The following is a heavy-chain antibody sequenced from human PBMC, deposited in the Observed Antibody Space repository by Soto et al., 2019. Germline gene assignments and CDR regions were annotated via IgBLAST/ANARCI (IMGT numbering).Heavy chain of an antibody. CDR3: AADIVVVPAAASTYYYYYGMDV. V-gene: IGHV4-4*02. Sequence: LSLTCAVSGGSISSSNWWSWVRQPPGKGLEWIGEIYHSGSTNYNPSLKSRVTISVDKSKNQFSLKLSSVTAADTAVYYCAADIVVVPAAASTYYYYYGMDVWGQGTTVTVSS. CDR1: GGSISSSNW. J-gene: IGHJ6*02. D-gene: IGHD2-2*01. CDR2: IYHSGST.